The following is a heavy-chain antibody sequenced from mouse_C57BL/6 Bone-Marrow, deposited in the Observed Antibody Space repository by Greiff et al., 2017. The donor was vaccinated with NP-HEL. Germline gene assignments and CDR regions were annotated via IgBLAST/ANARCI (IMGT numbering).Heavy chain of an antibody. Sequence: VQLQQSGAELVRPGTSVKVSCKASGYAFTNYLIEWVKQRPGQGLEWIGVINPGSGGSNYNEKFKGKATLTADKSSSTAYMQLNSLTSEDSAVYFCARRGNYVDYAMDYWGQGTSVTVSS. J-gene: IGHJ4*01. V-gene: IGHV1-54*01. CDR1: GYAFTNYL. D-gene: IGHD2-1*01. CDR2: INPGSGGS. CDR3: ARRGNYVDYAMDY.